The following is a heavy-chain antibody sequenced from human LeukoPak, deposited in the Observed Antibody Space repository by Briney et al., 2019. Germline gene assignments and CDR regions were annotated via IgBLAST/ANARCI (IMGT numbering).Heavy chain of an antibody. CDR3: SNGSGLRRSATNYYSVY. Sequence: SGPTLVNPTQTLTLIFTFSGFSLSTSGVGVVWIRQPPGKALEWLALIYWNDDKRYRPSLKSRLTITTDTSKNQVVLTMTDIEPVEEATYYVSNGSGLRRSATNYYSVYWGQGVLVTVSS. D-gene: IGHD2-8*01. CDR2: IYWNDDK. CDR1: GFSLSTSGVG. V-gene: IGHV2-5*01. J-gene: IGHJ4*02.